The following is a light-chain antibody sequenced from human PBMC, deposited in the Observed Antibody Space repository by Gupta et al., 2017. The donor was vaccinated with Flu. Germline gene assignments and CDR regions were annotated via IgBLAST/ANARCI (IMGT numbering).Light chain of an antibody. J-gene: IGLJ3*02. Sequence: TATLTCTGNSNNVGDEGAAWLHQHQGHPPKLLYYMNNNRPSGISERFSASTSGNSASPTISGLQPEDEADYYCSAWDPSLGVWVFGGGTKLTVL. CDR1: SNNVGDEG. V-gene: IGLV10-54*01. CDR2: MNN. CDR3: SAWDPSLGVWV.